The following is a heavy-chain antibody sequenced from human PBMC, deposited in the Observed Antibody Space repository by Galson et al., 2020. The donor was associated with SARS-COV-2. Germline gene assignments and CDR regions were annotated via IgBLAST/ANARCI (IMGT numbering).Heavy chain of an antibody. CDR2: ISSSSSYI. Sequence: GESLKLSCAASGFTFSSYSMNWVRQAPGKGLEWVSSISSSSSYIYYADSVKGRFTISRDDAKNSLYLQMNSLRAEDTAVYYCARHEGEGVYYYYYGMDVWGQGTTVTVSS. J-gene: IGHJ6*02. CDR3: ARHEGEGVYYYYYGMDV. CDR1: GFTFSSYS. D-gene: IGHD1-26*01. V-gene: IGHV3-21*01.